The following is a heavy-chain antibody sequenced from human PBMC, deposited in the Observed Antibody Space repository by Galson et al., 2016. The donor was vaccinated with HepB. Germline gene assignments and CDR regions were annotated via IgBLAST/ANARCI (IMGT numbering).Heavy chain of an antibody. Sequence: SLRLSCAASGFTFSSYTMNWVRQAPGTGLEWVSYISSSSSSIYYADSVTGRFTISRDNAQNSLSLQMTSLSDEDTAVYYCATRYCSGGSCYSAAPGYWYFDLWGRGTLVTVSS. V-gene: IGHV3-48*02. J-gene: IGHJ2*01. D-gene: IGHD2-15*01. CDR3: ATRYCSGGSCYSAAPGYWYFDL. CDR2: ISSSSSSI. CDR1: GFTFSSYT.